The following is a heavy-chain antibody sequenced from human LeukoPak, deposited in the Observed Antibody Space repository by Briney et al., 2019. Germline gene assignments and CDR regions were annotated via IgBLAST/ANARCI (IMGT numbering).Heavy chain of an antibody. CDR3: AKDPPNIVPDPHYFDS. J-gene: IGHJ4*02. Sequence: PGGSLRLSCAASGFTFSTYGMTWVCRAPGRGLEWVSTISGSGGGTWYTDSVKGRFTISRDNSKNTLYLQMNSLRVEDTAIYYCAKDPPNIVPDPHYFDSWGQGTLVTVSS. V-gene: IGHV3-23*01. CDR2: ISGSGGGT. D-gene: IGHD2-2*01. CDR1: GFTFSTYG.